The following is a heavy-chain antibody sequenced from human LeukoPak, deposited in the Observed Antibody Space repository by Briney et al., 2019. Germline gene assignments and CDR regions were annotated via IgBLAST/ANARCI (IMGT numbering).Heavy chain of an antibody. Sequence: PGGSLRLSCAASGFTFSSYGMHWVRQAPGKGLERVAVISYDGSNKYYADSVKGRFTISRDNSKNTLYLQMNSLRAEDTAVYYCARGRRGYSGYDPAGYYYYMDVWGKGTTVTISS. V-gene: IGHV3-30*03. CDR1: GFTFSSYG. J-gene: IGHJ6*03. CDR2: ISYDGSNK. CDR3: ARGRRGYSGYDPAGYYYYMDV. D-gene: IGHD5-12*01.